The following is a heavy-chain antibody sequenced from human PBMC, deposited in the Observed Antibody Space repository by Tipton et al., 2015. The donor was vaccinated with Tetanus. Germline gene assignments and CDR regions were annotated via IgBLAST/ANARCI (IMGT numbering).Heavy chain of an antibody. Sequence: LSLTCTVSVGSISSGDYYWSWVRQAPGKGLEWVSTINSRSTSIYYADSVKGRFTVSRDNANNSVYLQMNSLRAEDTAIYYCARDPVLGIGTHWGRGTLVTVSS. D-gene: IGHD2-21*01. V-gene: IGHV3-69-1*01. CDR1: VGSISSGDYY. CDR3: ARDPVLGIGTH. CDR2: INSRSTSI. J-gene: IGHJ4*02.